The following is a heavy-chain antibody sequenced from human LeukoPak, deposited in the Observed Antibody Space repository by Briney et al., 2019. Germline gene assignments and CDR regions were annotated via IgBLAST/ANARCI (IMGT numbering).Heavy chain of an antibody. Sequence: GGSLRLSCAASGFTFSSYAMSWVRQAPGKGLEWVSAISGSGGSTYYADSVKGRFTISRDNPKNTLYLQMNSLRAEDTAVYYCATSGYRTDYYDSSGYYYVDYWGQGTLVTVSS. CDR2: ISGSGGST. CDR3: ATSGYRTDYYDSSGYYYVDY. D-gene: IGHD3-22*01. V-gene: IGHV3-23*01. J-gene: IGHJ4*02. CDR1: GFTFSSYA.